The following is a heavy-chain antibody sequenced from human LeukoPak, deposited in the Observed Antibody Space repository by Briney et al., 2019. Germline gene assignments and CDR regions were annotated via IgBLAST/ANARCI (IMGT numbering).Heavy chain of an antibody. CDR2: ISGSGSST. V-gene: IGHV3-23*01. Sequence: GGSLRLSCAASGFTFSSYAMTWVRQAPGKGLEWVSAISGSGSSTYYEDSVKGRFTLSRDNSKNTLYLQMNSLRAEDTAVYYCAKDPQIDAFDIWGQGTMVTVSS. CDR3: AKDPQIDAFDI. J-gene: IGHJ3*02. CDR1: GFTFSSYA.